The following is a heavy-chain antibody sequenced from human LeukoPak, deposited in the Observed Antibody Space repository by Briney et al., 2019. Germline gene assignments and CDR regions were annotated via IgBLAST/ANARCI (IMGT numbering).Heavy chain of an antibody. CDR3: ARGGITIFGVDTNWFDP. CDR2: INHSGST. D-gene: IGHD3-3*01. CDR1: GGSFSGYY. J-gene: IGHJ5*02. V-gene: IGHV4-34*01. Sequence: SETLSLTCAVYGGSFSGYYWSWIRQPPGKGLEWIGEINHSGSTNYNPSLKSRVTISVDTSKNQFSLKLSSVTAADTAVYYCARGGITIFGVDTNWFDPWGQGTLVTVSS.